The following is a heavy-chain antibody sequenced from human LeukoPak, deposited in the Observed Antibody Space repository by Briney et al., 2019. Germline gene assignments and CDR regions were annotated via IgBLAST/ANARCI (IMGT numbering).Heavy chain of an antibody. CDR2: ISYDGSNK. Sequence: GGSLRLSCAASGFTFSSYAMHWVRQAPGKGLEWVAVISYDGSNKYYADSVKGRFTISRDNSKNTLYLQMNGLRAEDTAVYYCARDRYSSSWYTPYYYGMDVWGQGTTVTVSS. D-gene: IGHD6-13*01. CDR1: GFTFSSYA. V-gene: IGHV3-30*04. J-gene: IGHJ6*02. CDR3: ARDRYSSSWYTPYYYGMDV.